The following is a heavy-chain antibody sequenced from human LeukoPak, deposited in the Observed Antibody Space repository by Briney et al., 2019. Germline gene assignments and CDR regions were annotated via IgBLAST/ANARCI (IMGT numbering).Heavy chain of an antibody. V-gene: IGHV4-34*01. J-gene: IGHJ4*02. CDR3: ARWAGDYGDYEVDY. D-gene: IGHD4-17*01. CDR2: INHSGST. CDR1: GGSFSGYY. Sequence: SSETLSLTCAVYGGSFSGYYWSWIRQPPGKGLEWIGEINHSGSTNHNPSLKSRVTISVDTSKNQFSLKLSSVTAADTAVYYCARWAGDYGDYEVDYWGQGTLVTDSS.